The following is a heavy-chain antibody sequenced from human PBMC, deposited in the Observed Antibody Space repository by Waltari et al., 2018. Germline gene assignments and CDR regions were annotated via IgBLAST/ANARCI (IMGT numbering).Heavy chain of an antibody. CDR3: ARVFYSSMGNFGMDV. CDR2: ISSSSTYI. Sequence: EVQLVESGGGLVKPGGSLRLSCAASGFIFNIYDMNWVRQVPGKGLEWVASISSSSTYIYYADSVKGRFTISRDNAKNSLYLQMNSLRAEDTAVYYCARVFYSSMGNFGMDVWGQGTTVTVSS. V-gene: IGHV3-21*01. D-gene: IGHD6-13*01. J-gene: IGHJ6*02. CDR1: GFIFNIYD.